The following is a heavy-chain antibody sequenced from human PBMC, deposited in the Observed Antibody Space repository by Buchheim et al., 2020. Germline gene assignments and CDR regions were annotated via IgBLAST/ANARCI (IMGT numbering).Heavy chain of an antibody. V-gene: IGHV3-30-3*01. D-gene: IGHD2/OR15-2a*01. CDR1: GFTFSSYA. Sequence: QVQLVESGGGVVQPGRSLRLSCAASGFTFSSYAMHCVRQAPGKGLEWVAVISYDGSNKYYADSVKGRFTISRDNSKKPLYLQMNSLRAEDTAVYYCARDQYYFYYFDYWGQGTL. CDR3: ARDQYYFYYFDY. J-gene: IGHJ4*02. CDR2: ISYDGSNK.